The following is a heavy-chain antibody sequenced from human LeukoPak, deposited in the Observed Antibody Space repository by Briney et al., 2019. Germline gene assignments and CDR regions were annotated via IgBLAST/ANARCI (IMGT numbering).Heavy chain of an antibody. CDR3: ARDRHGMSVSDYFDY. Sequence: PSETLSLTCTVSGGSISDYYWSWIRQPAGKGLEWIGRIYTCGSTNYNPSLKSRVTMSVDTSKNQFSLKLSSVTAADTAVYYCARDRHGMSVSDYFDYWGQGTLVTVSS. CDR1: GGSISDYY. CDR2: IYTCGST. D-gene: IGHD6-19*01. V-gene: IGHV4-4*07. J-gene: IGHJ4*02.